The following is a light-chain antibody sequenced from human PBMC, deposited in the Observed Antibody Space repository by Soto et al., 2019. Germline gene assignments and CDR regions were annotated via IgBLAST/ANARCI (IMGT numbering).Light chain of an antibody. J-gene: IGKJ1*01. CDR1: QSISSD. Sequence: EIVMTQSPATLSVSPGERVTLSCRASQSISSDLAWVQLKRGQAPRLLIYGASTRAPGIPARFSGSGSGTEFTLSISSLRSEDVAFYYCRQHNHWPMFGPGTEVEIK. CDR3: RQHNHWPM. V-gene: IGKV3-15*01. CDR2: GAS.